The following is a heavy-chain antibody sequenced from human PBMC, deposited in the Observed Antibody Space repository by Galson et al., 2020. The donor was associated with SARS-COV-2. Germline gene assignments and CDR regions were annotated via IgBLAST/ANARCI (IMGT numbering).Heavy chain of an antibody. Sequence: KVSCKGSGYSFTSYWISWVRQMPGKGLEWMGRIDPSDSYTNYSPSFQGHVTISADKSISTAYLQWSSLKASDTAMYYCARHALYCTNGVCYYWFDPWGQGTLVTVSS. CDR3: ARHALYCTNGVCYYWFDP. CDR1: GYSFTSYW. J-gene: IGHJ5*02. D-gene: IGHD2-8*01. V-gene: IGHV5-10-1*01. CDR2: IDPSDSYT.